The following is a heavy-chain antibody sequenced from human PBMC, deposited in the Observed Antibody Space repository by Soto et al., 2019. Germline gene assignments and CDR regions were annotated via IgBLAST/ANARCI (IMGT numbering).Heavy chain of an antibody. D-gene: IGHD5-18*01. CDR3: SKARPRRTSGYLFDY. CDR2: ISSSSRNI. Sequence: GGSLRLSCAASGFTFSSYSMNWGRQAPWKGLEWVSSISSSSRNIYYADSVKGRFTISRDNAKNTLYLHMNSLRAEDTAVYYGSKARPRRTSGYLFDYWGQGTPVTVSS. V-gene: IGHV3-21*04. J-gene: IGHJ4*02. CDR1: GFTFSSYS.